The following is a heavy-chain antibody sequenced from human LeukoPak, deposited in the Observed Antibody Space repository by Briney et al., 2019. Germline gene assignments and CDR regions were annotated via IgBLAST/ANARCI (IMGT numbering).Heavy chain of an antibody. J-gene: IGHJ4*02. V-gene: IGHV3-21*01. CDR3: ARGSTAGLSSGLLGSYEDY. CDR2: ISSSSSYI. Sequence: PGGSLRLSCAASGFTFSSYSMNWVRQAPGKGLEWVSSISSSSSYIYYADSVKGRFTISRDNAKNSLYLQMNSLRAEDTAVYYCARGSTAGLSSGLLGSYEDYWGQGTLVTVSS. D-gene: IGHD3-3*01. CDR1: GFTFSSYS.